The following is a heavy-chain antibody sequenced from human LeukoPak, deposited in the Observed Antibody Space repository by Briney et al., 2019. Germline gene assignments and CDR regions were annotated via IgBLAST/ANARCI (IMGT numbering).Heavy chain of an antibody. CDR3: ARDPYSSTWSYGMDV. V-gene: IGHV3-7*05. J-gene: IGHJ6*02. Sequence: GGSLRLSCAASGFTFSSYWMSWVRQAPGKGLEWVANIKQDGSEEVYVDSVKGRFTISRDNAKNSLFLQMNTLRAEDTAVYYCARDPYSSTWSYGMDVWGQGATVTVSS. D-gene: IGHD6-6*01. CDR2: IKQDGSEE. CDR1: GFTFSSYW.